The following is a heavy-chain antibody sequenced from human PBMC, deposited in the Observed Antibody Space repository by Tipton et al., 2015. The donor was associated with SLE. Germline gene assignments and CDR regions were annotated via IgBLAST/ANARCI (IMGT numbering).Heavy chain of an antibody. D-gene: IGHD5-12*01. J-gene: IGHJ5*02. CDR2: DGDSDDDM. CDR1: GFSIGSYA. V-gene: IGHV3-23*01. Sequence: SLRLSCVASGFSIGSYAVNWVRQAPGKGLEWVSGDGDSDDDMFYGDSVKGRFTVSRDESTNTLFLQMDSLRAADTAVYYCANDYGGSRGYDNCFDPWGQGILVTVSS. CDR3: ANDYGGSRGYDNCFDP.